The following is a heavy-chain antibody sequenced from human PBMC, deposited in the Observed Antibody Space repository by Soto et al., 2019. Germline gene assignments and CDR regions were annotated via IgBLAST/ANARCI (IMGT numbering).Heavy chain of an antibody. Sequence: ASVKVSCKASGATFSGSAFSWVRQAPGQGLEWMGIINPSGGSTSYAQKFQGRVTMTRDTSTSTVYMELSSLRSEDTAVYYCARTDVGYFDWPQRGYYYGMDVWGQGTTVTVSS. V-gene: IGHV1-46*01. D-gene: IGHD3-9*01. CDR1: GATFSGSA. CDR2: INPSGGST. J-gene: IGHJ6*02. CDR3: ARTDVGYFDWPQRGYYYGMDV.